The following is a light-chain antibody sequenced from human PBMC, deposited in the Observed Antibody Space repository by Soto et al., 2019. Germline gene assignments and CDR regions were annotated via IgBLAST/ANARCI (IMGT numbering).Light chain of an antibody. V-gene: IGLV1-40*01. CDR1: SSTIGAGYN. J-gene: IGLJ2*01. Sequence: QSVVTQPPSVSGAPGQRVTISCTGSSSTIGAGYNVHWYQQPPGIAPKLLIYGNNNRPSGVPDRFSGSKSGTSASLAITGLQADDEADYYCQSYDSGLVGLVFGTGTKLTVL. CDR3: QSYDSGLVGLV. CDR2: GNN.